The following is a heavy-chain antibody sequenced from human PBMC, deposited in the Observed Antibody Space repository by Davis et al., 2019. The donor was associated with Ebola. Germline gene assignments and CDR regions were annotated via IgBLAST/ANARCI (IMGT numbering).Heavy chain of an antibody. CDR2: MYPGDSEI. CDR1: GYNFTSYW. D-gene: IGHD3-10*01. CDR3: VRQDTPFRSSYWLGWFDP. J-gene: IGHJ5*02. Sequence: GESLKISCKASGYNFTSYWIGWVRQVPGKGLEWMAIMYPGDSEIRYSPSFEGQVTISVDKSISTAYLQWSSLKASDTAMYYCVRQDTPFRSSYWLGWFDPWGPGTLLTVSS. V-gene: IGHV5-51*01.